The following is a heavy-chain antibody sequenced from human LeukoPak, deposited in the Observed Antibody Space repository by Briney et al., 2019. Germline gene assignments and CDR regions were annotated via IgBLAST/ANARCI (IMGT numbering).Heavy chain of an antibody. V-gene: IGHV3-74*01. CDR1: GFTFSSYW. CDR3: ARDIGYCTNGVCSVAFDP. D-gene: IGHD2-8*01. Sequence: GGSLRLSCAASGFTFSSYWMHWVRHAPGKGLVWVSRINGDGSSTSYADSVKGRFTISRDNAKNTLYLQMNSLRAEDTAVCYCARDIGYCTNGVCSVAFDPWGQGTLVTVSS. CDR2: INGDGSST. J-gene: IGHJ5*02.